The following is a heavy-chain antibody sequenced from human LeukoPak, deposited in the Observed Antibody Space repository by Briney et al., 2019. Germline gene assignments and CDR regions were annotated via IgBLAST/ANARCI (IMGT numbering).Heavy chain of an antibody. D-gene: IGHD3-10*01. CDR2: TGAAGDP. Sequence: GGSLRLSCAAPDFTFSSYDIHWVRQTAGNGLEWVSTTGAAGDPYYPGSVKGRFTISRDNAKNSLYLQMISLRAEDTAVYYCARDRFGSGSDGMDVWGRGTTVTVSS. CDR3: ARDRFGSGSDGMDV. V-gene: IGHV3-13*05. CDR1: DFTFSSYD. J-gene: IGHJ6*02.